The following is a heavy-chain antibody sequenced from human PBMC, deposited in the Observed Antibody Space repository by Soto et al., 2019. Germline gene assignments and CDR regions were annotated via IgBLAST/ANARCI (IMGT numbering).Heavy chain of an antibody. CDR3: ARGDDFDYYYGVNV. CDR2: ITPIFGTA. D-gene: IGHD3-16*01. V-gene: IGHV1-69*06. Sequence: SVKVSCKASGGTFNNHAISWVRQVPGQGLEWIGGITPIFGTANYAQKFQGRVTIIADRFTTTGYMELRSLTSEDTAVYYCARGDDFDYYYGVNVWGQGTTVTVSS. CDR1: GGTFNNHA. J-gene: IGHJ6*02.